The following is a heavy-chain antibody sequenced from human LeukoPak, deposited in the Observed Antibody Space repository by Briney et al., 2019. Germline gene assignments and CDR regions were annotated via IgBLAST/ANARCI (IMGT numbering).Heavy chain of an antibody. CDR3: ARHTDGNDSDAFDI. D-gene: IGHD2-8*02. Sequence: GASLKISRKGFGSSFTKYWIGWVRQMPGKSLEWMGIIYPDYSETTYSPSFQGQVTMSVDKSINTAYLQWNSLRASDTAMYYCARHTDGNDSDAFDIWGQGTMVAVSS. J-gene: IGHJ3*02. V-gene: IGHV5-51*01. CDR2: IYPDYSET. CDR1: GSSFTKYW.